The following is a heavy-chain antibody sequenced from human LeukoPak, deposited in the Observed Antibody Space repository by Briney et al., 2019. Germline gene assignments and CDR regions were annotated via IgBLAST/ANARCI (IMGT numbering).Heavy chain of an antibody. D-gene: IGHD5-12*01. J-gene: IGHJ3*02. Sequence: GGSLRLSCAASGFTVSSNYMNWVRQAPGKELEWVSLIYSAGSTYYADSVKGRFAISRDNSKNTLYLQMNSLRAEDTAVYYCARGVIVATWGAFDIWGQGTMVTVSS. CDR1: GFTVSSNY. V-gene: IGHV3-53*01. CDR3: ARGVIVATWGAFDI. CDR2: IYSAGST.